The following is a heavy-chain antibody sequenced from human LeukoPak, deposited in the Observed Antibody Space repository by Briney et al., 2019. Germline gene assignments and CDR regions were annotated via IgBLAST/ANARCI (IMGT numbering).Heavy chain of an antibody. CDR1: GFTFSSYA. CDR2: ISGSGGST. CDR3: ANDQPRYYDSSGYYGAFDI. J-gene: IGHJ3*02. V-gene: IGHV3-23*01. Sequence: GGSLRLSCAASGFTFSSYAMSWVRQAPGKGLEWVSAISGSGGSTYYADSVKGRFTISRDNSKNTLYLQMNSLRAEDTAVYYCANDQPRYYDSSGYYGAFDIWGQGTMVTVSS. D-gene: IGHD3-22*01.